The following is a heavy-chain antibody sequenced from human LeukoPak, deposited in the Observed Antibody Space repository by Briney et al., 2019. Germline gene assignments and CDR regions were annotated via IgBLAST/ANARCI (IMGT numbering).Heavy chain of an antibody. CDR2: ITNSGDYT. CDR3: AKVLGGFDY. CDR1: GFIFRNYA. D-gene: IGHD3-10*01. Sequence: GGSLRLSCAASGFIFRNYAMNWVRQAPGKGLEWVSGITNSGDYTNYADSVKGRFTVSRDNSKNTLYLQMNSLRAEDTAVYYCAKVLGGFDYWGQGTLVTVSS. J-gene: IGHJ4*02. V-gene: IGHV3-23*01.